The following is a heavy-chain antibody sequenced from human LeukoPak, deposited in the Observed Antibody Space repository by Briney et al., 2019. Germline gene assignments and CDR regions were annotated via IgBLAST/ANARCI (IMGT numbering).Heavy chain of an antibody. J-gene: IGHJ5*02. Sequence: GGSLRLSCAASGFTFSDYYMSWISQAPGKGLEWVSYISHSGSTIDYADSVKGRFTVSRDNAKYSLYLQMNSLRAEDTAVYYCARAPKFRLVGVPKGPFDPWGQGTLVTVSS. CDR3: ARAPKFRLVGVPKGPFDP. D-gene: IGHD1-26*01. CDR1: GFTFSDYY. V-gene: IGHV3-11*01. CDR2: ISHSGSTI.